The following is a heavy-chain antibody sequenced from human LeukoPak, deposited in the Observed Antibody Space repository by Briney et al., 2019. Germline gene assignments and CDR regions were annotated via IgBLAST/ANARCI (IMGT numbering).Heavy chain of an antibody. CDR2: IKQDGSEK. V-gene: IGHV3-7*01. Sequence: GGSLRLSCAASGFTFSNYWMAWVRQAPGKGLEWVANIKQDGSEKYYVDSVKGRFTISRDNAKNSLYLQMNSLRAEDTAVYYCARDSSSRFGYWGQGTLVTVSS. CDR1: GFTFSNYW. CDR3: ARDSSSRFGY. D-gene: IGHD6-13*01. J-gene: IGHJ4*02.